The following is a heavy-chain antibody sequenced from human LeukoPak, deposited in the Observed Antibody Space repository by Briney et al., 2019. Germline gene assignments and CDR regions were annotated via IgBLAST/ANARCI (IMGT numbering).Heavy chain of an antibody. J-gene: IGHJ5*02. V-gene: IGHV4-59*01. CDR1: GGSISSYY. D-gene: IGHD3-9*01. Sequence: SETLSLTCTVSGGSISSYYWSWIRQPPGKGLEWIGYIYYSGSTNYNPSLKSRVTISVDTSKNQFSLKLSSVTAADTAVYYCARAAWGIRYFDWLLYPWGQGTLVTVSS. CDR3: ARAAWGIRYFDWLLYP. CDR2: IYYSGST.